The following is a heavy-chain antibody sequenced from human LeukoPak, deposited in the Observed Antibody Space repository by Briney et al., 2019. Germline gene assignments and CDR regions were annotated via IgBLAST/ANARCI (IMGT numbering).Heavy chain of an antibody. V-gene: IGHV4-34*01. CDR2: INHSGSA. D-gene: IGHD4-17*01. CDR3: ARQGASYGDYVWGYYYMDV. J-gene: IGHJ6*03. Sequence: SETLSLTCAVYGGSFSDYYWIWIRQSPGEGLEWLGQINHSGSANYNPSLKSRITISVDSSKNQFSLELTSVTAADTAVYYCARQGASYGDYVWGYYYMDVWGRGTTVTVSS. CDR1: GGSFSDYY.